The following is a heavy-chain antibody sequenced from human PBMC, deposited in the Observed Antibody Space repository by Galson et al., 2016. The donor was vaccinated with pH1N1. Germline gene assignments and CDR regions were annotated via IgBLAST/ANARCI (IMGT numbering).Heavy chain of an antibody. D-gene: IGHD2-15*01. Sequence: SLRLSCAASGFTFRSYAMSWVRQAPGKGLEWVADIYSGGSSTYYADSVKGRFTISRDNSKNTLYLQVNSLRAEDTAVYYCAKGGSGNGSAYHYCMDVWGQGTIVTVSS. CDR2: IYSGGSST. CDR1: GFTFRSYA. V-gene: IGHV3-23*03. J-gene: IGHJ6*02. CDR3: AKGGSGNGSAYHYCMDV.